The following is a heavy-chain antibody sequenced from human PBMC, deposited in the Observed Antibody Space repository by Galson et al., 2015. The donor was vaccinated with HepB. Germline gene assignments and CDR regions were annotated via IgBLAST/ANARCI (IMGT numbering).Heavy chain of an antibody. CDR3: ARGDTETMYSLVEY. D-gene: IGHD4-17*01. Sequence: SLRLSCAASGFTFSDYWMNWVRQAPGKGLVWVSRLDSDGSTTDYADSVKGRFTISRDNAKNTLYLQMNSLRAEDTAVYYCARGDTETMYSLVEYWGQGTLVTVSS. J-gene: IGHJ4*02. CDR1: GFTFSDYW. CDR2: LDSDGSTT. V-gene: IGHV3-74*01.